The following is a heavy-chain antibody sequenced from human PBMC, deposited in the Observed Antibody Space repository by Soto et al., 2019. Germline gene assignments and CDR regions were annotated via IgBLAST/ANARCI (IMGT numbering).Heavy chain of an antibody. CDR1: GFTFSSYG. Sequence: LRLSCAASGFTFSSYGMHWVRQAPGKGLEWVAVIWYDGSNKYYADSVKGRFTISRDNSKNTLYLQMNSLRAEDTAVYYCARGHDYGDYALDIWGQGTMVTVSS. CDR2: IWYDGSNK. D-gene: IGHD4-17*01. V-gene: IGHV3-33*01. CDR3: ARGHDYGDYALDI. J-gene: IGHJ3*02.